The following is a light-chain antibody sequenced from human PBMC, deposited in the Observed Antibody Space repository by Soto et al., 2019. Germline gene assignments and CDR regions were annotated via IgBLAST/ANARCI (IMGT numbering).Light chain of an antibody. CDR2: EVT. J-gene: IGLJ1*01. CDR3: SSYTYNTALGV. Sequence: QSALTQPASVSGSPGQSITISCTGTSSDIGGYTYVSWYQQQTGKAPKLIIYEVTYRPSGVSNRFSGANSGNMASLTISGLRAEDEADYYCSSYTYNTALGVFGTGTKLTVL. CDR1: SSDIGGYTY. V-gene: IGLV2-14*01.